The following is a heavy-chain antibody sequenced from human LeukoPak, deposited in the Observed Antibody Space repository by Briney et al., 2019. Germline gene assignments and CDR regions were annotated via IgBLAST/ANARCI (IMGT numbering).Heavy chain of an antibody. CDR1: RFTFSNYA. V-gene: IGHV3-23*01. Sequence: GGSLRLSCAASRFTFSNYAMNWVRQAPGKGLEWVSAISGSGGSTYYVDSVKGRFTISRDNSKNTLYRQMNSLRAEDTAVYYCAKVPRGAGTSSGYWGQGTLVSVSS. CDR3: AKVPRGAGTSSGY. CDR2: ISGSGGST. D-gene: IGHD3-3*01. J-gene: IGHJ4*02.